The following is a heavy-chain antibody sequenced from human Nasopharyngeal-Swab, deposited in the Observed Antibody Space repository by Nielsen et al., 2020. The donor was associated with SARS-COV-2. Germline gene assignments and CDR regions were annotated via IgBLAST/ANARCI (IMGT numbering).Heavy chain of an antibody. V-gene: IGHV3-30-3*01. D-gene: IGHD3/OR15-3a*01. Sequence: GESLKISCVASGFSFSSYSMHWVRQAPGKGLEWVAVMSNDGTNEYYVDSVKGRFSISRDNSKDTVYLQMAGLKPEDTAVYYCARDRESIFWSGYSFDYWGQGILVTVSS. CDR2: MSNDGTNE. CDR3: ARDRESIFWSGYSFDY. J-gene: IGHJ4*02. CDR1: GFSFSSYS.